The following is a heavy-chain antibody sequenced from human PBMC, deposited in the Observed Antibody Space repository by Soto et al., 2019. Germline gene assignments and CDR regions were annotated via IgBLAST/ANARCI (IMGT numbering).Heavy chain of an antibody. Sequence: GGSLRLSCAASGFTFSSYGMHWVRQAPGKGLEWVAVISYDGSNKYYADSVKGRFTISRDNSKNTLYLQMNSLRAEDTAVYYCAKDLAEYCGGDCYPFGYWGQGTLVTVS. D-gene: IGHD2-21*02. V-gene: IGHV3-30*18. CDR2: ISYDGSNK. CDR1: GFTFSSYG. CDR3: AKDLAEYCGGDCYPFGY. J-gene: IGHJ4*02.